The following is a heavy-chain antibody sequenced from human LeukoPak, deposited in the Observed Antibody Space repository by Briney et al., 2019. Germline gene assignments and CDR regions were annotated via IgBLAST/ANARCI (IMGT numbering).Heavy chain of an antibody. Sequence: SETLSLTCAVYGGSFSGYYWSWIRQPPGKGLEWIGEVNDSGSTNYNPSLRSRVTISVDTSKNQFSLKLSSVTAADTAVYYCARGLYYDYVWGSYRPYYFDYWGQGTLVTVSS. CDR1: GGSFSGYY. J-gene: IGHJ4*02. CDR2: VNDSGST. V-gene: IGHV4-34*01. D-gene: IGHD3-16*02. CDR3: ARGLYYDYVWGSYRPYYFDY.